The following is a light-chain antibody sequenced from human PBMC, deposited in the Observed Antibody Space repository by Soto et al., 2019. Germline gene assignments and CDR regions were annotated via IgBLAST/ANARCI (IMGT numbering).Light chain of an antibody. J-gene: IGLJ2*01. Sequence: QAVVTQPASVSGSPGQSITISCTGTSSDVGRYNYVSWYRQYPGEAPKLMIYDVSNRPSGVSNRFSGSKSGNTASLTISGLQAEDEADYYCSSYTSISTVVFGGGTQLTVL. CDR2: DVS. V-gene: IGLV2-14*01. CDR1: SSDVGRYNY. CDR3: SSYTSISTVV.